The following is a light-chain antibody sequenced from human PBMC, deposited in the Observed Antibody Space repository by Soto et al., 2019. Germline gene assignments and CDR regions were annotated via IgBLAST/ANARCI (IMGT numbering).Light chain of an antibody. J-gene: IGKJ4*01. Sequence: DIQLTQSPSSLSASVGDRVTITCRASQSIRRYLNWYQQKPGKAPKLLIYAASSLQTGVSSRFSGSGSGTDFTLTISNLQPEDFATYYCQQTSSTPTFGGGTKVEIK. CDR2: AAS. CDR3: QQTSSTPT. V-gene: IGKV1-39*01. CDR1: QSIRRY.